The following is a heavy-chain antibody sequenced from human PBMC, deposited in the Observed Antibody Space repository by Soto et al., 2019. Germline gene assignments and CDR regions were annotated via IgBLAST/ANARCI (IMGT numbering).Heavy chain of an antibody. CDR2: IIPIFGTA. Sequence: QVQLVQSGAEVKKPGSSVKVSCKASGGTFSSYAISWVRQAPGQGLEWMGGIIPIFGTANYAQKFQGRVTINADESTSTAYMELGSLRSEDTAVYYCARETEGGDSSGYTDYWGQGTLVTVSS. D-gene: IGHD3-22*01. CDR1: GGTFSSYA. CDR3: ARETEGGDSSGYTDY. V-gene: IGHV1-69*01. J-gene: IGHJ4*02.